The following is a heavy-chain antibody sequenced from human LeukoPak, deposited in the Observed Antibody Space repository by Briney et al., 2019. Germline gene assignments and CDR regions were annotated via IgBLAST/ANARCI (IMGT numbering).Heavy chain of an antibody. CDR1: GGSISSSSYY. Sequence: SETLSLTCTVSGGSISSSSYYWGWVCKPPGKGREWNGRIYYSGSTYYNPSLKSRVTISVDTSKNQFSLKLSSVTAAHTAVYYCARHNYVYDSSGYYPEYFDYWGQGTLVTVSS. J-gene: IGHJ4*02. V-gene: IGHV4-39*01. CDR2: IYYSGST. CDR3: ARHNYVYDSSGYYPEYFDY. D-gene: IGHD3-22*01.